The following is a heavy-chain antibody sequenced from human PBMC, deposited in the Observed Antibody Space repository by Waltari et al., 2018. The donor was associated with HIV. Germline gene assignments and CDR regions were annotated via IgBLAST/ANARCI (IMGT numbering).Heavy chain of an antibody. Sequence: EVQLVESGGGLVQPGRSLRLSCAASGFTFDDYAMHWVRQVPGKGLGGVSGITWNSGRTGYADSVKGRFIISRDNAKNSLYLQMNSLRVEDTALYYCAKSDIDYGMDVWGQGTTVTVSS. D-gene: IGHD2-15*01. V-gene: IGHV3-9*01. J-gene: IGHJ6*02. CDR2: ITWNSGRT. CDR3: AKSDIDYGMDV. CDR1: GFTFDDYA.